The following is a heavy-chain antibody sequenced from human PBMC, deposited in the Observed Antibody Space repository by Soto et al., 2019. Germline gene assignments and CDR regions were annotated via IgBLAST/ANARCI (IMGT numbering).Heavy chain of an antibody. V-gene: IGHV1-18*01. CDR3: AREGSYGWYDC. Sequence: EASVKVSCKASGYTFSSHGIIWVRQAPGQGLEWMGWISGYNGNAKYAQRFQGRVTMTTDTSTSTVYMDLRSLGSDDSAVYYCAREGSYGWYDCWGQGTLVTVS. CDR1: GYTFSSHG. D-gene: IGHD2-15*01. CDR2: ISGYNGNA. J-gene: IGHJ5*01.